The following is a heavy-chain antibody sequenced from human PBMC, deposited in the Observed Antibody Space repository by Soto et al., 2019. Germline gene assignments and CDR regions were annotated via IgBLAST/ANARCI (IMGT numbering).Heavy chain of an antibody. D-gene: IGHD6-19*01. CDR3: AREEADSSADLIDP. J-gene: IGHJ5*02. CDR2: IKQDGSEK. CDR1: GFTFSSYW. V-gene: IGHV3-7*01. Sequence: EVQLVESGGGLVQPGGSLRLSCAASGFTFSSYWMSWVRQAPGKGLEWVVNIKQDGSEKWYVDSVKGRFTISRDNAKNSLYLQMNSLRAEDTAVYYCAREEADSSADLIDPWGQGTRVTVSS.